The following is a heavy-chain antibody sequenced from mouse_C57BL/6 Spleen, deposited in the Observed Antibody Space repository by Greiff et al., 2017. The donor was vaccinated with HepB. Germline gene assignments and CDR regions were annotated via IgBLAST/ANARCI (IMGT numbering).Heavy chain of an antibody. Sequence: VQLQQPGAELVKPGASVKLSCKASGYTFTSYWMHWVKQRPGQGLEWIGMIHPNSGSTNYNEKFKSKATLTVDKSSSTAYMQLSSLTSEDSAVYYCARSWDYDGFDVWGTGTTVTVSS. CDR1: GYTFTSYW. CDR3: ARSWDYDGFDV. CDR2: IHPNSGST. V-gene: IGHV1-64*01. D-gene: IGHD2-4*01. J-gene: IGHJ1*03.